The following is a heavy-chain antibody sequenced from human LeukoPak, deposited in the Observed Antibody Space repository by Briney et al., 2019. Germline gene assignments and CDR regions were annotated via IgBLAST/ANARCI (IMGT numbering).Heavy chain of an antibody. J-gene: IGHJ4*02. D-gene: IGHD4-4*01. CDR2: IYYSGST. CDR3: ARGASYSNYLDY. Sequence: PSQTLSLTCTVSGGSISSGGYYWSWIRQYPGKGLEWIGYIYYSGSTYYNPSLKSRVTISVDTSKNQFSLKLSSVTAADTAVYYCARGASYSNYLDYWGQGTLVTVSS. CDR1: GGSISSGGYY. V-gene: IGHV4-31*03.